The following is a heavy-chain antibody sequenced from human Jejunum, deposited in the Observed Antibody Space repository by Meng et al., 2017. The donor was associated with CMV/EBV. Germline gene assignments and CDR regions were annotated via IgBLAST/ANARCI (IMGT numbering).Heavy chain of an antibody. D-gene: IGHD3-22*01. CDR1: GFTFNKYS. CDR3: VRAQGHYYDGSVDS. Sequence: SGFTFNKYSMNWVRQAPGKGLEWVSSISSTSSSMFYADSVKGRFTISRDNAQNSLYLQMNSLRADDTAVYYCVRAQGHYYDGSVDSWGQGTLVTVSS. J-gene: IGHJ4*02. CDR2: ISSTSSSM. V-gene: IGHV3-21*01.